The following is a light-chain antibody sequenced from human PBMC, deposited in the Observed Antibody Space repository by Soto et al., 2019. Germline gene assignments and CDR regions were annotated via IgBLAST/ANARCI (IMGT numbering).Light chain of an antibody. Sequence: DIQVTQSPSSLSASVGDRVTIACQASQDISKYLNWYQQKPGKAPHLLIYKVSNLETGVPSRFSGGGSGTHFNLTITSLQPEDIATYYCQQCDTPPFSFGLGTKLEIK. CDR1: QDISKY. CDR2: KVS. CDR3: QQCDTPPFS. V-gene: IGKV1-33*01. J-gene: IGKJ2*03.